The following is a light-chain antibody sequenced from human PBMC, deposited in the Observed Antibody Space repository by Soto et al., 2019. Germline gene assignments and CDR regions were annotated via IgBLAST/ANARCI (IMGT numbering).Light chain of an antibody. CDR2: DVS. CDR1: SSDVGGYKY. CDR3: CSYAGSYTWV. Sequence: QSALTQPRSVSGSPGQSVTISCTGTSSDVGGYKYVSWYQQHPGKAPKLMIYDVSKRPSGVPDRFSGSKSGNTASLTISGFQAEDEADYYCCSYAGSYTWVFGGGTQLTVL. J-gene: IGLJ3*02. V-gene: IGLV2-11*01.